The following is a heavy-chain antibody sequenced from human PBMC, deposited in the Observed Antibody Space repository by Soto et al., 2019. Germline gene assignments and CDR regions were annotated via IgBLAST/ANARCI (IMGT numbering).Heavy chain of an antibody. J-gene: IGHJ3*02. V-gene: IGHV3-30*18. Sequence: QVQLVESGGGVVRPGRSVRLSCAASGFIFSDYGMQWVRQAPGKGLEWVAVIAHDGTVEYYADSVKGRFIISRDNSKNTLDLQMNSLRVEDSAIYYCAKEATVKACTYFDMWGQGTVVTVSS. CDR1: GFIFSDYG. CDR3: AKEATVKACTYFDM. D-gene: IGHD2-8*01. CDR2: IAHDGTVE.